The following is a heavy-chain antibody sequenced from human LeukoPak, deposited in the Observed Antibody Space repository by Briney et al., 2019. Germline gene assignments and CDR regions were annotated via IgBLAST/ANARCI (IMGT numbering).Heavy chain of an antibody. CDR3: ARDLRRHTAMPRDDAFDI. D-gene: IGHD5-18*01. Sequence: GGSLRLSCAASGFTFSDYYMSWIRQAPGKGLEWVSYISSSGSTIYYADSVKGRFTISRDNAENSLYLQMNSLRAEDTAVYYCARDLRRHTAMPRDDAFDIWGQGTMVTVSS. CDR1: GFTFSDYY. CDR2: ISSSGSTI. J-gene: IGHJ3*02. V-gene: IGHV3-11*01.